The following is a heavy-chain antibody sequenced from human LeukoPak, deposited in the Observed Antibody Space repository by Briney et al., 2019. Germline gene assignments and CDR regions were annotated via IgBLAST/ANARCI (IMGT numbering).Heavy chain of an antibody. V-gene: IGHV3-23*01. D-gene: IGHD1-26*01. J-gene: IGHJ4*02. CDR1: GFSFSNYA. CDR3: ARGAPSGSYYGY. CDR2: ISANGGGT. Sequence: GGSLRLSCAASGFSFSNYAINWVRQAPGKGLEWVSGISANGGGTYYADSVKGRFTISRDNSKNTLYLQMNSLRDEDTAVYYCARGAPSGSYYGYWGQGTLVTVSS.